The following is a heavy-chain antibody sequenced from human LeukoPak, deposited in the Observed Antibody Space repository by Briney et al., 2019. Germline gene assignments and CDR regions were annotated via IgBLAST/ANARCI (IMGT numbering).Heavy chain of an antibody. D-gene: IGHD5-18*01. CDR2: IKQDGSEK. J-gene: IGHJ4*02. CDR3: ARDANVDTAMASYFDY. CDR1: GFTFSSYW. V-gene: IGHV3-7*01. Sequence: GGSLRLSCAASGFTFSSYWMSWVRQAPGKGLEWVAHIKQDGSEKYYVDSVKGRFTISRDNAKNSLYLQMNSLRAEDTAVYYCARDANVDTAMASYFDYWGQGTLVTVSS.